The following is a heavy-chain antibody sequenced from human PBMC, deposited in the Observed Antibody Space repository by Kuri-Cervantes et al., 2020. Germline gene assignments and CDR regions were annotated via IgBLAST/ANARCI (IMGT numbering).Heavy chain of an antibody. CDR3: GRVQNMGSGDIDY. J-gene: IGHJ4*02. CDR1: DYTFTSYG. CDR2: ISAYNGNT. D-gene: IGHD2-15*01. V-gene: IGHV1-18*01. Sequence: ASVQVSCKASDYTFTSYGISWVRQAPGQGHEWMGWISAYNGNTNYAQKLQGRVTMTTDTSTSTAYMELRSLRSDDTAVFYCGRVQNMGSGDIDYWGQGTLVTVSS.